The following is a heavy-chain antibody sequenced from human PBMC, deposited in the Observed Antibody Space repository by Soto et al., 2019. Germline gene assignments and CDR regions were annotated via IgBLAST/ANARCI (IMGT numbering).Heavy chain of an antibody. J-gene: IGHJ6*02. CDR3: ARSPTVRGVISGMDV. CDR2: IYYSGTT. V-gene: IGHV4-30-4*01. Sequence: LSLTCTVSGGSISSGIHYWSWIRQPPGKGLEWIGYIYYSGTTYYNPSLKTRVAISVDTSKNQFSLKLSSVTAADTAVYYCARSPTVRGVISGMDVWGQGTTVTVS. D-gene: IGHD3-10*01. CDR1: GGSISSGIHY.